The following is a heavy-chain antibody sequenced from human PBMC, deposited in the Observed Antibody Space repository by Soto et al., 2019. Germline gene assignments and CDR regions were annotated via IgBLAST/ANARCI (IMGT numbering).Heavy chain of an antibody. J-gene: IGHJ4*01. D-gene: IGHD4-17*01. CDR3: ISDFYMTNIIVRFDY. Sequence: GGSLRLACAASGFIFSNAWINWVRQAPGKGLEWVGRVKSKTDGGTTDFAAPVKGRFAISRDDSKNMVYLEMNSLKTEDTAIYYCISDFYMTNIIVRFDYCGHGTLVTVSS. CDR2: VKSKTDGGTT. CDR1: GFIFSNAW. V-gene: IGHV3-15*07.